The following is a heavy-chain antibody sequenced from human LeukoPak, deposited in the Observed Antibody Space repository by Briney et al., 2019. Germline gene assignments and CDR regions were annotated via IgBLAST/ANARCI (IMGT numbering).Heavy chain of an antibody. CDR2: MFYNGAT. CDR3: AREARFALPVVGSGDY. Sequence: SETLSLTCSVSGGSISSNDYYWGWIRQPPGKGLEWIGTMFYNGATKSNPSLSSRVTMSIDTSKNQFSLKLRSVTAADTAVYYCAREARFALPVVGSGDYWGQGTLVTVS. CDR1: GGSISSNDYY. J-gene: IGHJ4*02. D-gene: IGHD6-19*01. V-gene: IGHV4-39*07.